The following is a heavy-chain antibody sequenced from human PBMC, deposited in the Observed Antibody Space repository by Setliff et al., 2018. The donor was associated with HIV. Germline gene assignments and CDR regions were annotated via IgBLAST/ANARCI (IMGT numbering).Heavy chain of an antibody. CDR1: GYSISSGYY. CDR2: IYHSGST. Sequence: SETLSLTCAVSGYSISSGYYWGWIRQPPGKGLEWIGSIYHSGSTYYNPSLKSRVTISVDTSKNQFSLKLSSVTAADTAVYYCARARGYYYGSGSYNWFDPWGQGTLVTVSS. D-gene: IGHD3-10*01. V-gene: IGHV4-38-2*01. J-gene: IGHJ5*02. CDR3: ARARGYYYGSGSYNWFDP.